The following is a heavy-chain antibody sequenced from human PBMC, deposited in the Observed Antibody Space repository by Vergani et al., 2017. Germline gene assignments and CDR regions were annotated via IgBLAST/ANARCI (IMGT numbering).Heavy chain of an antibody. CDR2: INHSGST. J-gene: IGHJ4*02. CDR1: GGSFSGYY. CDR3: ARGDFIAAATPVLYYFDY. D-gene: IGHD6-13*01. V-gene: IGHV4-34*01. Sequence: QVQLQQWGAGLLKPSETLSLTCAVYGGSFSGYYWSWIRQPPGKGLEWIGEINHSGSTNYNPSLKSRVTISVDTSKNQFSLNLSSVTAADTAVYYGARGDFIAAATPVLYYFDYWGQGTLVTVSS.